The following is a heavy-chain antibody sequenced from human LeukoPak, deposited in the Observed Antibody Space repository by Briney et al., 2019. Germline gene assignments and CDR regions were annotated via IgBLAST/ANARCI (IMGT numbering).Heavy chain of an antibody. CDR1: GFTFSSYS. Sequence: PGGSLRLSCAASGFTFSSYSMNWVRQAPGKGLEWVSAISGSGGSTYYADSVKGRFTISRDNSKNTLYLQMNSLRAEDTAVYYCARGARVTDAFDIWGQGTMVTVSS. D-gene: IGHD5-18*01. CDR2: ISGSGGST. CDR3: ARGARVTDAFDI. V-gene: IGHV3-23*01. J-gene: IGHJ3*02.